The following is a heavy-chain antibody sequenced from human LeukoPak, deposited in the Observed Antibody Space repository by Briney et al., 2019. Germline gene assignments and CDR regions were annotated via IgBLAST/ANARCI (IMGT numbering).Heavy chain of an antibody. CDR3: ARIDPRSSSFDY. CDR1: VFPFTTYW. J-gene: IGHJ4*02. D-gene: IGHD6-13*01. V-gene: IGHV3-7*02. CDR2: INQDGSEK. Sequence: GGSLRLSCVVSVFPFTTYWMSWVRQAPGKGLGWVANINQDGSEKYYVDSVKGRFTISRDNAKNSLYLQMNSLRAEDTAVYYCARIDPRSSSFDYWGQGTLVRVS.